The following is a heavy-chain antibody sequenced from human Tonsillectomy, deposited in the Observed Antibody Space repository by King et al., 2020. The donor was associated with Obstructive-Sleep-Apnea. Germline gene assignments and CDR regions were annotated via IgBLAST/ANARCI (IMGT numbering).Heavy chain of an antibody. CDR3: ASAWNILTGSPYYYGVDV. D-gene: IGHD3-9*01. J-gene: IGHJ6*02. V-gene: IGHV3-21*01. CDR2: ISSRSSYI. CDR1: GFAFSGYS. Sequence: QLVQSGGGLVKPGGSLRLSCAASGFAFSGYSMNWVRQAPGKGLEWVSSISSRSSYIYYAGSVNGRFTISRDNANNSLYLQMYSLRAEDTAVYYCASAWNILTGSPYYYGVDVWGQGTTVTVSS.